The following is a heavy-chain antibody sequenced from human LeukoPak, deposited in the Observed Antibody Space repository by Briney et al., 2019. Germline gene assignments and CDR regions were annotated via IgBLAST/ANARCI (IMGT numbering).Heavy chain of an antibody. Sequence: GGSLGLSCAASGFTFSNYWMHWVRQTPGKGLVWVSHISRDGRSTSYADSVKGRFTISRDNAKNTLYLQLNSLRAEDTAVYFCARGPPIMYYFDYWGQGTLVTVSS. V-gene: IGHV3-74*01. CDR1: GFTFSNYW. CDR2: ISRDGRST. CDR3: ARGPPIMYYFDY. J-gene: IGHJ4*02. D-gene: IGHD1-14*01.